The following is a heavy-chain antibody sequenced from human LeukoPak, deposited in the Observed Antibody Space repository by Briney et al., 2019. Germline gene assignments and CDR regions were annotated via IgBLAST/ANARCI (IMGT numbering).Heavy chain of an antibody. CDR2: IIPIFGTA. J-gene: IGHJ4*02. D-gene: IGHD6-13*01. CDR3: ARVFDSSNWYFFDY. Sequence: ASVKVSCKASGGTFSSYAISWVRQAPGQGLEWMGGIIPIFGTANYAQKFQGRVTITADESTSTAYMGLSSLRSEDTAVYYCARVFDSSNWYFFDYWGQGTLVTVSS. V-gene: IGHV1-69*01. CDR1: GGTFSSYA.